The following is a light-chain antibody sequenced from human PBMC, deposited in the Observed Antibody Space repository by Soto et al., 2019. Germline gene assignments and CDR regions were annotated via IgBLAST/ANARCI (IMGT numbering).Light chain of an antibody. V-gene: IGKV3-20*01. Sequence: EIVLTQSPGTLSLSPGERATLSCRASQSVSNNFLAWYQQKPGQAPRLLIYSASSRATGIPDRFSGSGSGTDFTLTISRLEPEDFAVYYCQQFSRPPMYTFGQGTKLEIK. J-gene: IGKJ2*01. CDR3: QQFSRPPMYT. CDR1: QSVSNNF. CDR2: SAS.